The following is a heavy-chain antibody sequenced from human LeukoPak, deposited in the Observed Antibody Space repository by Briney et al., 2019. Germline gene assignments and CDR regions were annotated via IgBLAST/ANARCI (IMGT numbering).Heavy chain of an antibody. CDR3: AREYSSGWYGHFDY. CDR2: ISSSGDTI. Sequence: GGSLRLSCAASGFTFSTYEMNWVRQAPGKGVEWVSYISSSGDTIYYADSVKGRFTISRDNAKSSLYLQMNSLRAEDTAVYYCAREYSSGWYGHFDYWDQGTLVTVSS. J-gene: IGHJ4*02. V-gene: IGHV3-48*03. D-gene: IGHD6-19*01. CDR1: GFTFSTYE.